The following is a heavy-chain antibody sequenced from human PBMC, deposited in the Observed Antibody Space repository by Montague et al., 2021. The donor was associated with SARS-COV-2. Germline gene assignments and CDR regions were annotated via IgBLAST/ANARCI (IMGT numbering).Heavy chain of an antibody. V-gene: IGHV2-5*02. Sequence: PALVKPTQTLTLTCTSSGFSLNTSGEGVGWVRQPPGKALEWLALIYWGDDKRYSPSLKSRSTISKDTTKNEVVLTVANMDPVDTATYYCARYGDYGSWFDPWGQGTLVTVSS. CDR1: GFSLNTSGEG. CDR3: ARYGDYGSWFDP. J-gene: IGHJ5*02. CDR2: IYWGDDK. D-gene: IGHD4-17*01.